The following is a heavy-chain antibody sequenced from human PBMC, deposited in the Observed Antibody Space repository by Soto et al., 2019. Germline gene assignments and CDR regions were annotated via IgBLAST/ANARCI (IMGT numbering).Heavy chain of an antibody. V-gene: IGHV1-18*01. D-gene: IGHD2-15*01. CDR3: VRCYCSVGSCYACWHFXL. Sequence: ASVKVSCKASGYTFSDYAISWVRQAPGQGLEWMGWISASTRNTDQAQNFQGRVIMTLDTSTDTAYMELRNLRSDDTAVYYCVRCYCSVGSCYACWHFXLWGRGTLVXVSS. CDR1: GYTFSDYA. J-gene: IGHJ2*01. CDR2: ISASTRNT.